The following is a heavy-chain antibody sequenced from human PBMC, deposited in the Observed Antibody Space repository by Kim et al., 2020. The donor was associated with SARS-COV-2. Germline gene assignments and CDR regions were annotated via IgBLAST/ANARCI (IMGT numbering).Heavy chain of an antibody. CDR2: K. CDR3: ARLWFGEPFDI. J-gene: IGHJ3*02. Sequence: KRYSPSLKRRLTNTKDTSKNPVVLTMTNMDPVDTATYYCARLWFGEPFDIWGQGTMVTVSS. V-gene: IGHV2-5*01. D-gene: IGHD3-10*01.